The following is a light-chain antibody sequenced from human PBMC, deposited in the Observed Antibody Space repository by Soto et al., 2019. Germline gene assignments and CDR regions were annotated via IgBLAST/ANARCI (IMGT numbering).Light chain of an antibody. Sequence: DIVLTQSPGTLSLSPGERATLSCRASQSVSSTYLAWYQQKPGQAPMLLIYGASSRPTGIPYRFSGSGSGTDFTLTISRLEPEDFAVYYCQRYDISPFTFGQGTKLEIK. CDR1: QSVSSTY. V-gene: IGKV3-20*01. CDR2: GAS. CDR3: QRYDISPFT. J-gene: IGKJ2*01.